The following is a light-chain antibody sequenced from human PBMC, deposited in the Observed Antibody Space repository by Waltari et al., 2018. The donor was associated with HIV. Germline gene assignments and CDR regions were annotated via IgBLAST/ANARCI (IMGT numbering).Light chain of an antibody. Sequence: QSVLTQPPSASVTPGQRVTISCSGSSSNIGSNYVYWYQQLPGTAPKLLIQRNNQRPSGVPDRFPGSKSGTSASLAISGLRSEDEADYYCAAWDDSLSGYVVFGGGTKLTVL. J-gene: IGLJ2*01. CDR3: AAWDDSLSGYVV. CDR2: RNN. CDR1: SSNIGSNY. V-gene: IGLV1-47*01.